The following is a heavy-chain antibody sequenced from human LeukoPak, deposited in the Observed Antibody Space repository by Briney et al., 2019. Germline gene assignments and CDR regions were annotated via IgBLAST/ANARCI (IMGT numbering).Heavy chain of an antibody. J-gene: IGHJ4*02. CDR2: IIRIFGIA. Sequence: SVKVSCKASGDTFSNYAISWVPQAPGQGLEWMGRIIRIFGIANYAQKFQGRDTITTDKATSTAFMELRRLRSEDTAVYYCARAEDVAVAWYFDYWGQGTLVTVSS. V-gene: IGHV1-69*04. D-gene: IGHD6-19*01. CDR1: GDTFSNYA. CDR3: ARAEDVAVAWYFDY.